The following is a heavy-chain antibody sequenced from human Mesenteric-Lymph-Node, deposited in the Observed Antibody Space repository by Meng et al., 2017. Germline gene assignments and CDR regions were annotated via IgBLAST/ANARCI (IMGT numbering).Heavy chain of an antibody. J-gene: IGHJ3*02. CDR2: INAGNGNT. CDR3: ASCSGGSCDMGADDAFDI. V-gene: IGHV1-3*01. D-gene: IGHD2-15*01. CDR1: GYTFTSYA. Sequence: ASVKVSCKASGYTFTSYAMHWVRQAPGQRLEWMGWINAGNGNTKYSQKFQGRVTITRDTSASTAYMELSSLRSEDTAVYYCASCSGGSCDMGADDAFDIWGQETMVTVSS.